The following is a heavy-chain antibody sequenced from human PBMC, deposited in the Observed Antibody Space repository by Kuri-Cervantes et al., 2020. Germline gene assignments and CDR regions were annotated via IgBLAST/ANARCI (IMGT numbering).Heavy chain of an antibody. V-gene: IGHV3-7*01. CDR2: IKQDGSEK. J-gene: IGHJ2*01. CDR3: ARDRRYCSGGTCNPHWFYDL. Sequence: GESLKISCAASGFTFSSYWMSWVRQAPGKGLEWVANIKQDGSEKYYVDSVKGRFTISRENAENSLYLQMNNLRVGDTAVYYRARDRRYCSGGTCNPHWFYDLCGRAIL. D-gene: IGHD2-15*01. CDR1: GFTFSSYW.